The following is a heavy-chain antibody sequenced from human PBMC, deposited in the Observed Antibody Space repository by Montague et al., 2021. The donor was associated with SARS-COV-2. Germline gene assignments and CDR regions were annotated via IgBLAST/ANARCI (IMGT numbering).Heavy chain of an antibody. CDR2: VDQGGKT. D-gene: IGHD1-26*01. V-gene: IGHV4-34*01. CDR1: GGSFHIFS. Sequence: SETLSLTCAVYGGSFHIFSWGWIRQSPGKGLEWIGEVDQGGKTNYNPSLKSRVTISVDTSKNQFSLNLTSVTAADAAMYYCARGTRVVGVTPGFRWWGQGTLVAVSS. J-gene: IGHJ4*02. CDR3: ARGTRVVGVTPGFRW.